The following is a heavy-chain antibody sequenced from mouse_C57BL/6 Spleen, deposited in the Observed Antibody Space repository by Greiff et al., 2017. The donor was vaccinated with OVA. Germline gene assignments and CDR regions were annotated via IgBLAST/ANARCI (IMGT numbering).Heavy chain of an antibody. Sequence: EVQVVESGGGLVKPGGSLKLSCAASGFTFSDYGMHWVRQAPEKGLEWVAYISSGSSTNYYADTVKGRFTISRDNAKNTLFLQMTSLRSEDTAMYYCARNGNYVWYFDVWGTGTTVTVSS. J-gene: IGHJ1*03. CDR3: ARNGNYVWYFDV. CDR2: ISSGSSTN. CDR1: GFTFSDYG. D-gene: IGHD2-1*01. V-gene: IGHV5-17*01.